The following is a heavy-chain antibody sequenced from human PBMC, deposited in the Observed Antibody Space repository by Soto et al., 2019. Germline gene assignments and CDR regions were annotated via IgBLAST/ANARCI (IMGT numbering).Heavy chain of an antibody. CDR1: GGSISGYC. D-gene: IGHD2-2*01. CDR3: SRVGCSNSKCYTRGMDV. V-gene: IGHV4-4*07. J-gene: IGHJ6*02. Sequence: ASETLSLTCTVSGGSISGYCWSWVRQPAGKGLEWVGRIYSDGTTNYSPSLKSRVTMSLDTSKDQFSLHLNSVTAADTAVYYCSRVGCSNSKCYTRGMDVWGQGTTVTVSS. CDR2: IYSDGTT.